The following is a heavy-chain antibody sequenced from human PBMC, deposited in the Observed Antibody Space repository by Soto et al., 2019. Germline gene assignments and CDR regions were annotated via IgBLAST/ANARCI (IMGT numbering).Heavy chain of an antibody. J-gene: IGHJ5*02. V-gene: IGHV4-39*01. CDR1: GGSISSGGYW. CDR3: ARRIATAGDT. D-gene: IGHD6-13*01. CDR2: FHHSGST. Sequence: QLQLQESGPGLVKPSETLSLTCTVSGGSISSGGYWWGWIRQPPGKGLEWIGSFHHSGSTYYNPSLKSRVTISVDTSKNQFSLILTSVTAADTAVYYCARRIATAGDTWGQGTLVTVSS.